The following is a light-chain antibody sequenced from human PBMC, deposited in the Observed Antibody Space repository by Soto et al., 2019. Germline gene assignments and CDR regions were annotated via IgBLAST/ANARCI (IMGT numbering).Light chain of an antibody. J-gene: IGKJ3*01. Sequence: EIVLTQSPGTLSLSPGEIATLSCRASQSVSSSHLTWYQQKPGQALRLLIYGASTRATGIPDRFSGSGSGTDFTLTISRLEAGDFAVYYCQQYGSSIFTFGPGTKVDMK. V-gene: IGKV3-20*01. CDR1: QSVSSSH. CDR2: GAS. CDR3: QQYGSSIFT.